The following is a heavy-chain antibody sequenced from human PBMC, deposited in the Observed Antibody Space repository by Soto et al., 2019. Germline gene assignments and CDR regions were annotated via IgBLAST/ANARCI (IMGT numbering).Heavy chain of an antibody. CDR3: ARGRRTTVTNEPFDY. J-gene: IGHJ4*02. D-gene: IGHD4-17*01. CDR2: INHSGST. Sequence: PSETLSLTCAVYGGSFSGYYWSWIRQPPGKGLEWIGEINHSGSTNYNPSLKSRVTISVDTSKNQFSLKLSSVTAADTAVYYCARGRRTTVTNEPFDYWGQGTLVPVSS. CDR1: GGSFSGYY. V-gene: IGHV4-34*01.